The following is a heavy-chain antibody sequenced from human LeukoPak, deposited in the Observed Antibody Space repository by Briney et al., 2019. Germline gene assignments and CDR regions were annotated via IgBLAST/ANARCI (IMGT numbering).Heavy chain of an antibody. D-gene: IGHD3-3*01. CDR1: RYTFTGYY. Sequence: ASVKVSCKASRYTFTGYYMHWVRQAPGQGLEWMGWINPNSGGTNYAQKFQGRVTMTRDTSISTAYMELSRLRSDDTAVYYCARDRPILRFLEWLPSNYFDYWGQGTLVTVSS. V-gene: IGHV1-2*02. CDR2: INPNSGGT. J-gene: IGHJ4*02. CDR3: ARDRPILRFLEWLPSNYFDY.